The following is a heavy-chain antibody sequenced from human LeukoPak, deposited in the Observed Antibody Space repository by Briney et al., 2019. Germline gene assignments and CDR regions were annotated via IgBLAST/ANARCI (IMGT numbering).Heavy chain of an antibody. V-gene: IGHV3-74*01. D-gene: IGHD5-18*01. CDR1: GFTFSSYW. CDR3: ARDRVDTAPSIWYYYYYYGMDV. J-gene: IGHJ6*04. Sequence: GGSLRLSCAASGFTFSSYWMHWVRQAPGKGLVWVSRINSDGSSTSYADSVKGRFTISRDNAKNTLYLQMNRLRAEDTAVYYCARDRVDTAPSIWYYYYYYGMDVWGKGTTVTVSS. CDR2: INSDGSST.